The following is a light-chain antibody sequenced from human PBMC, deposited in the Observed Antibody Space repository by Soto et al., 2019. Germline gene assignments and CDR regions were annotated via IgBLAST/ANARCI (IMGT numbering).Light chain of an antibody. J-gene: IGKJ1*01. CDR3: LQDYNFPWA. CDR1: QGIRSD. V-gene: IGKV1-6*01. Sequence: IQMTQSPSSLSASVGDRVTISCRASQGIRSDLAWYQQKPGKVPKLLIYGASKLESGVPSRFSGSGFGTDFTLTISSLQTEDFATYYCLQDYNFPWAFGQGTKLEIK. CDR2: GAS.